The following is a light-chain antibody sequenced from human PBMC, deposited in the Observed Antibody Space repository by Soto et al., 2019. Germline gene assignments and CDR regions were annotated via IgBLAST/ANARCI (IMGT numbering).Light chain of an antibody. CDR1: SSDVGGYNY. V-gene: IGLV2-14*03. J-gene: IGLJ1*01. CDR2: DVS. CDR3: SSYTTSNTRQIV. Sequence: QSVLTQPASVSGSPGHSITISCTGTSSDVGGYNYVSWYQHRPGEAPKLMIYDVSNRPSGVSNRFSGSKSGNTASLTISGLQPEDEADYYCSSYTTSNTRQIVFGTGTKLTVL.